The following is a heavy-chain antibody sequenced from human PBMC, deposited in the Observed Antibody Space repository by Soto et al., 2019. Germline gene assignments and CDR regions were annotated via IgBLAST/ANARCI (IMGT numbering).Heavy chain of an antibody. CDR2: IGCDDDE. D-gene: IGHD3-10*01. Sequence: GSGPTLVNPTQTLTLTCTFSGFSLSTSGMCVSWIRQPPGKALEWLALIGCDDDEYYSTSLKTRLTTSKDTSKNQVVLTMTNMDPVDTATYYCARGVGDLLWKARPYYFDYWGQGTLVTVSS. J-gene: IGHJ4*02. V-gene: IGHV2-70*01. CDR3: ARGVGDLLWKARPYYFDY. CDR1: GFSLSTSGMC.